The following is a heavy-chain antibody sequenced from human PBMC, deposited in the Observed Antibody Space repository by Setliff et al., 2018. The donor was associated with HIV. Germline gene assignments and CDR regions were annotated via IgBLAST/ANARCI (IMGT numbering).Heavy chain of an antibody. CDR1: GGSISSSSYY. CDR2: IYYSGST. J-gene: IGHJ3*02. D-gene: IGHD3-10*01. V-gene: IGHV4-39*01. CDR3: ARHRNLDRRGEAFDI. Sequence: SETLSLTCTVSGGSISSSSYYWGWIRQPPGKGLEWIGSIYYSGSTYYNPSLKSRVTISVDTSKNQFALKLSSVTAADTAVYYCARHRNLDRRGEAFDIWGQGTMVTVSS.